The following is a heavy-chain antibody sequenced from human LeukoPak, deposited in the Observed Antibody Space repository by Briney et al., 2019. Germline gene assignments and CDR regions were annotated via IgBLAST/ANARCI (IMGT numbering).Heavy chain of an antibody. Sequence: SETLSLTCTVSGGSISSSNFYWGWTRQPPGKGLEWIGEIYHSGSTNYNPSLKSRVTISVDKSKNQFSLKLGSVTAADTAVYYCARGGSSVDFDYWGQGTLVTVSS. CDR1: GGSISSSNFY. V-gene: IGHV4-39*07. D-gene: IGHD6-6*01. J-gene: IGHJ4*02. CDR3: ARGGSSVDFDY. CDR2: IYHSGST.